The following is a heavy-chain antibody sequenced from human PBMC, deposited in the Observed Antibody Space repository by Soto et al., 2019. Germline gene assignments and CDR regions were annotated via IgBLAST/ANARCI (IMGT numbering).Heavy chain of an antibody. Sequence: QVQLVESGGGVVQPGGSLRLSCAASGPTIRGFALHWVRQAPGKGLEWVSSISHDGTTRYNKDFVKGRFSISRDDSKNTMDLQMHGLRGEHSAVYYCARVGRGYNLGNGFDPWGQGTLITVSS. CDR1: GPTIRGFA. CDR3: ARVGRGYNLGNGFDP. V-gene: IGHV3-30*03. D-gene: IGHD1-1*01. CDR2: ISHDGTTR. J-gene: IGHJ5*02.